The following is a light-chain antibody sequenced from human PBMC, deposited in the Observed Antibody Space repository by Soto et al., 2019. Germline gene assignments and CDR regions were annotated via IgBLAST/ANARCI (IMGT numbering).Light chain of an antibody. CDR3: QVWDSSTDHVV. V-gene: IGLV3-21*02. CDR1: NIGSKT. Sequence: SYELTQPPSVSVAPGQTARITCGGNNIGSKTVHWYQQKPGQAPVLVVSDGSDRPSGIPQHFSGSNSGETATLTISRVEAGHEADYYCQVWDSSTDHVVFGGGTKVTVL. J-gene: IGLJ2*01. CDR2: DGS.